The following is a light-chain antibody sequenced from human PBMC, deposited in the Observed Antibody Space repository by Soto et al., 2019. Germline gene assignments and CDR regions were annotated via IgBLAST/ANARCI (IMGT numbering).Light chain of an antibody. CDR1: SSDIGSYDH. J-gene: IGLJ1*01. CDR3: ISYTDRQSYL. CDR2: AVS. V-gene: IGLV2-14*03. Sequence: QSALTQPASVSGSPGQSITMSCIGTSSDIGSYDHVAWYQQFPGKSPKLIIYAVSDRPSGVSDRFSGSKSGISASLTISGLQTEDEADYYCISYTDRQSYLFGTGTKVTVL.